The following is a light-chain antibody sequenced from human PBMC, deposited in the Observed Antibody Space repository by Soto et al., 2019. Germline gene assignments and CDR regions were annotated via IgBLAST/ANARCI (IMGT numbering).Light chain of an antibody. J-gene: IGKJ2*01. Sequence: EIVMTQSPPSLTVTPGEPASISCRSSQRLLHSNGNTFLDWYVQKPGQSPQLLIYLGSNRASGVPDRVSGSEAGTDFTPKNSRVEAEDVGVYYCMQALQTPYTFGQGTKLEIK. CDR1: QRLLHSNGNTF. CDR3: MQALQTPYT. V-gene: IGKV2-28*01. CDR2: LGS.